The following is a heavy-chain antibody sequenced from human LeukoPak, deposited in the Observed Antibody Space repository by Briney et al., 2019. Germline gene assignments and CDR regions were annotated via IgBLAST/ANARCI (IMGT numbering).Heavy chain of an antibody. CDR3: ARDVSSSEGDFDY. J-gene: IGHJ4*02. CDR2: IWYDGSNK. D-gene: IGHD6-13*01. V-gene: IGHV3-33*01. Sequence: GGSLRLSSAASGFTFSSYGMHWVRQAPGKGLEWVAVIWYDGSNKYYADSVKGRFTFSRDNSKNTLYLQMNSLRDADTAVYYCARDVSSSEGDFDYWGQGTLVTVSS. CDR1: GFTFSSYG.